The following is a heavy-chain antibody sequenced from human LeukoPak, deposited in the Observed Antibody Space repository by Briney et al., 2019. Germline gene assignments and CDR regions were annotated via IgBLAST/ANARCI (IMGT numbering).Heavy chain of an antibody. V-gene: IGHV1-46*01. Sequence: APVKVSCKASGCTFTSYYMHWVRQAPGQGLEWMGIINPSGGSTSYAQKFQGRVTMTRDTSTSTVYMELSSLRSEDTAVYYCARDLSCSGGSCNWFDPWGQGTLVTVSS. J-gene: IGHJ5*02. CDR3: ARDLSCSGGSCNWFDP. CDR2: INPSGGST. CDR1: GCTFTSYY. D-gene: IGHD2-15*01.